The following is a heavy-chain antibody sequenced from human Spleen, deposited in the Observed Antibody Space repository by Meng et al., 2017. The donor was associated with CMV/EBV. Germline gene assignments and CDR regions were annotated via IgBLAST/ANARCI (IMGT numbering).Heavy chain of an antibody. CDR2: MNPNSGGT. Sequence: ASVKVSCKASGYTFTGYYMHWVRQAPGQGLEWMGWMNPNSGGTKYAQKFQGRATMTRDTSISTAYMELRRLRSDDTAVYYCARMAARQGNWFDPWGQGTLVTVSS. D-gene: IGHD6-6*01. J-gene: IGHJ5*02. CDR1: GYTFTGYY. CDR3: ARMAARQGNWFDP. V-gene: IGHV1-2*02.